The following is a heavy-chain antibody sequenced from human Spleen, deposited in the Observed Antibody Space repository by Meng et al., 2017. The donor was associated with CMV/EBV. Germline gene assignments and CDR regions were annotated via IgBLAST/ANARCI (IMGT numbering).Heavy chain of an antibody. J-gene: IGHJ4*02. D-gene: IGHD3-16*01. CDR1: DDSISSSY. Sequence: SETLSLTCTVSDDSISSSYWTWIRQPPGKGLEWIGYFSNTGSTNYNPSLKSRVTISLDTSKNHFSLKLSSVTAADTAVYYCARLRGIYTFDLWGQGTLVTVSS. CDR3: ARLRGIYTFDL. CDR2: FSNTGST. V-gene: IGHV4-59*01.